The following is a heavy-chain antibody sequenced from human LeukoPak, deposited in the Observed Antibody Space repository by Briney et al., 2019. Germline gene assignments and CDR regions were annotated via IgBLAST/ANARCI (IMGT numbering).Heavy chain of an antibody. J-gene: IGHJ6*03. D-gene: IGHD6-6*01. CDR2: ITGSGGST. CDR3: AKGSSSSWGSSSRCMDV. CDR1: GFTFRSYA. Sequence: PGGSLRLSCAASGFTFRSYAMSWVRQAPGKGLEWVSAITGSGGSTYYADSVKGRFIISRDNSKNTLYLQMNSLRAEDTAVYYCAKGSSSSWGSSSRCMDVWGKGTTVTVSS. V-gene: IGHV3-23*01.